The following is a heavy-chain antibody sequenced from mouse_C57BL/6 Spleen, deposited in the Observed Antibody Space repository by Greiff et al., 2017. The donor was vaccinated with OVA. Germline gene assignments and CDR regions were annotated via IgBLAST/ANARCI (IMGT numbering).Heavy chain of an antibody. CDR1: GFTFSDYG. Sequence: EVQGVESGGGLVKPGGSLKLSCAASGFTFSDYGMHWVRQAPEKGLEWVAYISSGSSTIYYADTVKGRFTSSRDNAKSSLLLQMTSLRSENTAMYYCARDGYSYFDVWGTGTTVTVSS. J-gene: IGHJ1*03. D-gene: IGHD2-3*01. CDR3: ARDGYSYFDV. CDR2: ISSGSSTI. V-gene: IGHV5-17*01.